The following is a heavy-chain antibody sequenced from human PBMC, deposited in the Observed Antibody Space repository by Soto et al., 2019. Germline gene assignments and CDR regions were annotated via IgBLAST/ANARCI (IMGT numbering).Heavy chain of an antibody. Sequence: ASVKVSCKASGYSFHTYAISWVRQAPGQGLEWVGWISGYNGNTNYAQNLQGRVIMTADTSTNTAYMELRSLRSDDTAIYYCTREGSAPYYYYGMDAWGQGTTVTVSS. CDR3: TREGSAPYYYYGMDA. V-gene: IGHV1-18*01. CDR2: ISGYNGNT. D-gene: IGHD3-10*01. J-gene: IGHJ6*02. CDR1: GYSFHTYA.